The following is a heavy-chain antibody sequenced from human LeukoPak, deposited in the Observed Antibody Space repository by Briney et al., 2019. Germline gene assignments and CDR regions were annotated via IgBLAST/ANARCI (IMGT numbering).Heavy chain of an antibody. J-gene: IGHJ6*02. D-gene: IGHD3-3*01. V-gene: IGHV1-69*13. CDR2: IIPIFGTA. Sequence: GASVKVTCKASGGTFSSYAISWVRQAPGQGLEWMGGIIPIFGTANYAQKFQGRVTITADESTSTAYMELSSLRSEDTAVYYCAREERRGIFGVVTYGMDVWGQGTTVTVSS. CDR1: GGTFSSYA. CDR3: AREERRGIFGVVTYGMDV.